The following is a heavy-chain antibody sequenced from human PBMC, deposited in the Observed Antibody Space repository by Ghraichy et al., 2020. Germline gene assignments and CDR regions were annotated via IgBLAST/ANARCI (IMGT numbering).Heavy chain of an antibody. J-gene: IGHJ1*01. Sequence: GGSLRLSCAASGFTFSSYAMSWVRQAPGKGLEWDSAISGSGGNTYYADSVKGRFTFSRDNSKNTLYLQMNSLRAEDTAVYYCAKDVGRGGGSCFHHWGQGTLVTVSS. D-gene: IGHD2-15*01. CDR2: ISGSGGNT. CDR1: GFTFSSYA. CDR3: AKDVGRGGGSCFHH. V-gene: IGHV3-23*01.